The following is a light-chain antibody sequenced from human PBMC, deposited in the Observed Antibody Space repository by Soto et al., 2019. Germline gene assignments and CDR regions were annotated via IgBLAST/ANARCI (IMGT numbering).Light chain of an antibody. J-gene: IGLJ2*01. CDR2: EAT. V-gene: IGLV2-23*01. Sequence: QSALTQPASVSGSPGQSITISCTGTSNDVGGYDLVSWYQHHPGKAPKLIIYEATKRPSGVSDRFSGSKSGNTASLTISALQAEDEADYSCCSFAGGATCVFGGGTKLTVL. CDR3: CSFAGGATCV. CDR1: SNDVGGYDL.